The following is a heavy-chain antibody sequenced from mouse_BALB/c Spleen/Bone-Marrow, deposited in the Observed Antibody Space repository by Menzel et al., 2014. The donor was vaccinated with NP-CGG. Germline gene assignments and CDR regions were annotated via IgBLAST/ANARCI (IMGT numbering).Heavy chain of an antibody. CDR3: ARGSLAYWYFDV. V-gene: IGHV3-2*02. Sequence: EVQLQQSGPGLVKPSQSLSLTCTVTGYSITSDYAWNWIRQFPGNKLEWMGYISYSGSTSYNPSLKSGISITRDTSKNQFYLQLNSVTTEDTATYYCARGSLAYWYFDVWGAGTTVTVSS. J-gene: IGHJ1*01. D-gene: IGHD4-1*01. CDR2: ISYSGST. CDR1: GYSITSDYA.